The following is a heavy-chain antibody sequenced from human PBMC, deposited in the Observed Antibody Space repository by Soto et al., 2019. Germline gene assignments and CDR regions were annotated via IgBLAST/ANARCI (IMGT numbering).Heavy chain of an antibody. CDR1: GGSIRSNY. J-gene: IGHJ6*02. CDR3: AREGASGSGIPL. D-gene: IGHD1-26*01. CDR2: IYTSGTT. Sequence: PSETLSLTCNVSGGSIRSNYWSWIRQPAGKALEWIGRIYTSGTTNYNPSLKSRPTILIDTSKNQFSLILNSVTAADTGVYYCAREGASGSGIPLWGRGTTVTVS. V-gene: IGHV4-4*07.